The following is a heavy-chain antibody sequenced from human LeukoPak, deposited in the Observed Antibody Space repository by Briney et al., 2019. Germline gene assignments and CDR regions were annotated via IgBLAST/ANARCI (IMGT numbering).Heavy chain of an antibody. V-gene: IGHV3-23*01. CDR1: GFTFSSYG. D-gene: IGHD3-9*01. J-gene: IGHJ4*02. Sequence: GGSLRLSCAASGFTFSSYGMSWVRQAPGKGLEWVSAISGSGGSTYYADSVKGRFTISRDNSKNTLYLQMNSLRAEDTAVYYCAKTDILTGYYDYWGQGTLVTVSS. CDR3: AKTDILTGYYDY. CDR2: ISGSGGST.